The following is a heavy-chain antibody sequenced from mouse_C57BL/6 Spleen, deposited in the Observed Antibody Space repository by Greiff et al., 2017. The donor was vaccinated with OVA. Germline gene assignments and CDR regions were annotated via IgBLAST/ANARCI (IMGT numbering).Heavy chain of an antibody. CDR1: GFSLTSYA. Sequence: VKLMESGPGLVAPSQSLSITCTASGFSLTSYAISWVRQPPGKGLEWLGVIWTGGGTNYNPALKSRLSIRKDNSKSQVFIKMNSLQTDDTARYYCARKWMFTTSYYAMDYWGQGASVTVSS. CDR3: ARKWMFTTSYYAMDY. J-gene: IGHJ4*01. CDR2: IWTGGGT. V-gene: IGHV2-9-1*01. D-gene: IGHD2-2*01.